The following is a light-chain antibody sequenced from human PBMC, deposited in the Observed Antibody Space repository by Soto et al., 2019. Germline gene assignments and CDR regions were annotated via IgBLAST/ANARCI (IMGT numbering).Light chain of an antibody. CDR2: AAS. CDR3: QQSYSTTWT. CDR1: QNIGVY. J-gene: IGKJ1*01. V-gene: IGKV1-39*01. Sequence: DIQMTQSPSSLSASVGDRATITRRASQNIGVYLNWYQKKPGKAHKLLIHAASSLHSGVPSTFSGSGSGTDFTITISSLQPEDFATYYCQQSYSTTWTFGQGTKVDIK.